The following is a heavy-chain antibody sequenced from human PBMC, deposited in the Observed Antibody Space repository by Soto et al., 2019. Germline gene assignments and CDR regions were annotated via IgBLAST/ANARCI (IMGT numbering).Heavy chain of an antibody. J-gene: IGHJ4*02. CDR2: ISYDGSNK. Sequence: QVQLVESGGGVVQPGRSLRLSCAASGFTFSSYAMHWVRQAPGKGLEWVAVISYDGSNKYYADSVKGRFTISRDNSQNTLSLQMNSLRAADTAVYYCARDPGGTDFAEWPSYFDYWGQGTLVTDSS. CDR3: ARDPGGTDFAEWPSYFDY. CDR1: GFTFSSYA. V-gene: IGHV3-30-3*01. D-gene: IGHD3-3*01.